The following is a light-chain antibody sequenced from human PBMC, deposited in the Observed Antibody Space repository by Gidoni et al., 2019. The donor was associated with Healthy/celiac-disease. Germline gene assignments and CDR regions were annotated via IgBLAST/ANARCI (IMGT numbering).Light chain of an antibody. Sequence: QMIQSPPSISASVGDRVTITCRASKSISSYLNWYQQKPGKAPKLLIYAASSLQSGVPSRFSGSGSGTDFTLTISSLQPEDFATYYCQQSYSTPWTFGQGTKVEIK. CDR1: KSISSY. J-gene: IGKJ1*01. V-gene: IGKV1-39*01. CDR2: AAS. CDR3: QQSYSTPWT.